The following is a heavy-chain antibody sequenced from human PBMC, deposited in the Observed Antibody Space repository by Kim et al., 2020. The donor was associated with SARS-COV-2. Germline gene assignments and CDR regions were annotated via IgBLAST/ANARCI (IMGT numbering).Heavy chain of an antibody. CDR2: INHSGST. D-gene: IGHD4-17*01. CDR1: GGSFSGYY. CDR3: ARGPDDYGCDWGLSGTGGRHSFDY. V-gene: IGHV4-34*01. J-gene: IGHJ4*02. Sequence: SETLSLTCAVYGGSFSGYYWSWIRQPPGKGLEWIGEINHSGSTNYNPSLKSRVTITVDTSKNQFSLKLSSVTAADTAVYYCARGPDDYGCDWGLSGTGGRHSFDYWGQGTLVTVSS.